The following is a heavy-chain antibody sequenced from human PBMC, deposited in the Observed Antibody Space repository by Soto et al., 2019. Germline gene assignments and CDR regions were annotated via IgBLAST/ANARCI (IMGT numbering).Heavy chain of an antibody. Sequence: GGSLRVSCAASVFTFTMYSMTWVRQAPGKGLEWVSSISSTTNYIYYGDSMKGRFTISRDNAKNSLYLEMNSLRAEDTAVYHCARESEDLTSNFDYWGQGTLVTVSS. CDR3: ARESEDLTSNFDY. V-gene: IGHV3-21*06. CDR2: ISSTTNYI. CDR1: VFTFTMYS. J-gene: IGHJ4*02.